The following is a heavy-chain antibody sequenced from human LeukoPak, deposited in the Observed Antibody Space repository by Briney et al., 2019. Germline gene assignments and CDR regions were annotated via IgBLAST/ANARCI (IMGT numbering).Heavy chain of an antibody. CDR3: ARSDLLTGSPLFY. J-gene: IGHJ4*02. D-gene: IGHD3-9*01. Sequence: GASVKVSCKASGYTFTSYYMHWVRQAPGQGLEWMGIINPFAGDTNYAQRFQGRVTMTRDTSTSTVSMELNSLRSEDTALYYCARSDLLTGSPLFYWGQGTLVTV. CDR1: GYTFTSYY. CDR2: INPFAGDT. V-gene: IGHV1-46*01.